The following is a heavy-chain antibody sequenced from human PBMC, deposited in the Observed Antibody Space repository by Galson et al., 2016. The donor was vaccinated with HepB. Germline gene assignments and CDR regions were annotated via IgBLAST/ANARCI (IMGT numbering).Heavy chain of an antibody. D-gene: IGHD2-15*01. V-gene: IGHV5-51*01. J-gene: IGHJ6*02. Sequence: QSGAEVKKPGESLKISCKGSGYIFNNFWVAWVRQMPGKGLEWMGIIYPGDSHSRYSPSLQGQVTISAEKSINTAYLQWSSLTASDTAVYYCARTHSGGTDYYYYAIDVWGQGTTVTVSS. CDR1: GYIFNNFW. CDR3: ARTHSGGTDYYYYAIDV. CDR2: IYPGDSHS.